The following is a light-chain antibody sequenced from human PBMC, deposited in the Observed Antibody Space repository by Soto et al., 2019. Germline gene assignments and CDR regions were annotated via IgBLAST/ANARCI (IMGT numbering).Light chain of an antibody. J-gene: IGKJ4*01. CDR3: QQYNSYIGA. CDR2: KAS. CDR1: QSISSW. Sequence: DIPMTQSPSTLSASVGDRVTITCRASQSISSWLAWYQQKPGKAPKLLIYKASSLESGVPSRFSGSGSGTEFTLTISSLQPDDFATYYCQQYNSYIGAFGGGTKVEIK. V-gene: IGKV1-5*03.